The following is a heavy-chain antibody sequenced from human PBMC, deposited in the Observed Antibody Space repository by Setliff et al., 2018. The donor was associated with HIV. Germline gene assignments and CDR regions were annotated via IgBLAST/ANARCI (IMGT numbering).Heavy chain of an antibody. CDR1: GGSISSSSNY. J-gene: IGHJ4*02. CDR3: ARRIWFGTTDY. D-gene: IGHD3-10*01. V-gene: IGHV4-61*02. CDR2: IYTGGRT. Sequence: NPSETLSLTCTVSGGSISSSSNYWSWIRQSAGKGLEWVGRIYTGGRTNYNPSLKGRVTISVDTSENQFSLKLSSVTAADTAVYYCARRIWFGTTDYWGQGTQVTVSS.